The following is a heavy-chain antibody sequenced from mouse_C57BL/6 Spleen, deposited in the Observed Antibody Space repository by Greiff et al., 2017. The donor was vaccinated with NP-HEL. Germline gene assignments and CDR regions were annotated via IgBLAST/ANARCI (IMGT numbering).Heavy chain of an antibody. CDR1: GYTFTSYW. D-gene: IGHD2-3*01. CDR2: IYPGSGST. CDR3: ARPYDGLYYYAMDY. V-gene: IGHV1-55*01. J-gene: IGHJ4*01. Sequence: QVQLKQPGAELVKPGASVKMSCKASGYTFTSYWITWVKQRPGQGLEWIGDIYPGSGSTNYNEKFKSKATLTVDTSSSTAYMQLSSLTSEDSAVYYCARPYDGLYYYAMDYWGQGTSVTVSS.